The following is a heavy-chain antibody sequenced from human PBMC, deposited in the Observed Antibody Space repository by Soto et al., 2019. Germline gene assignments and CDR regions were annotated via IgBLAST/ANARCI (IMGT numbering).Heavy chain of an antibody. CDR3: ASDYYDSSGYYYLVY. V-gene: IGHV3-48*02. CDR2: ISSSSSTI. CDR1: GFTFSSYS. Sequence: GGSLRLSCAASGFTFSSYSMNWVRQAPGKGLEWVSYISSSSSTIYYADSVKGRFTISRDNAKNSLYLQMNSLRDEDTAVYYCASDYYDSSGYYYLVYWGQGTLVTVSS. D-gene: IGHD3-22*01. J-gene: IGHJ4*02.